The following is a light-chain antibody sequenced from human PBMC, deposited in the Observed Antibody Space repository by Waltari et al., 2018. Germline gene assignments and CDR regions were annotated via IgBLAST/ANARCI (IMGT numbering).Light chain of an antibody. J-gene: IGKJ2*01. V-gene: IGKV4-1*01. Sequence: DIMMTQSPDSLAASLGERATINCKSNQSILFTSNNKNYLAWYQQRPGQPPKLLIYWASILESGVPDRFSGSGSGTDFTLTISSLQTEDVAVYYCQQYYSTPYTFGQGTKLEI. CDR1: QSILFTSNNKNY. CDR2: WAS. CDR3: QQYYSTPYT.